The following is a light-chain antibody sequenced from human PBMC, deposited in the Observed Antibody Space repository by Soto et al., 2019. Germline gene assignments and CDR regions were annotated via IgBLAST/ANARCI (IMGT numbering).Light chain of an antibody. V-gene: IGLV1-44*01. CDR2: TNN. CDR1: SSNIGTNT. J-gene: IGLJ3*02. Sequence: QSVLTQPPSASGTPGQRVTISCSGSSSNIGTNTVNWYQHLPGTAPKLLIYTNNQRPSAIPDRFSGSTSGTSASLAISGLQSEHEGDYYCAAWDDTLNGPVFGGGTQLTVL. CDR3: AAWDDTLNGPV.